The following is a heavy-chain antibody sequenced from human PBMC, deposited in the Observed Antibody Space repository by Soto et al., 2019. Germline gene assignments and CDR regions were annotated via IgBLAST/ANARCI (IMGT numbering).Heavy chain of an antibody. CDR1: GFTFSDYY. CDR2: ISSSSYT. V-gene: IGHV3-11*06. CDR3: ARDREQLVGAFDY. Sequence: GGSLRLSCAASGFTFSDYYMSWIRQAPGKGLEWVSYISSSSYTNYADSVKGRFTISRDNAKNSLYLQMNSLRAEDTAVYYCARDREQLVGAFDYWGQGTLVTVSS. J-gene: IGHJ4*02. D-gene: IGHD6-13*01.